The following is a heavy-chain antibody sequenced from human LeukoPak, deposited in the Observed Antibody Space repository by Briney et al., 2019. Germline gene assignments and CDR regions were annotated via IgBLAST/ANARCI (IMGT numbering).Heavy chain of an antibody. Sequence: GGSLRLSCAASGFTFSSYWMSWVRQAPGKGLEWVANIKQDGSEKYYVDSVKGRFTISRDNAKNSLYLQMNSLRAEDTAVYYCARYQGLWFGELGPNWFDPWGQGTLVTVSS. CDR1: GFTFSSYW. D-gene: IGHD3-10*01. J-gene: IGHJ5*02. V-gene: IGHV3-7*01. CDR3: ARYQGLWFGELGPNWFDP. CDR2: IKQDGSEK.